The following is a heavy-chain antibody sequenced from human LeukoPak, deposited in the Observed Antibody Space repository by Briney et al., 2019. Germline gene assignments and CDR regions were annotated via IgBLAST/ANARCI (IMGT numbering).Heavy chain of an antibody. CDR3: AKTGITMVRGYYYYYMDV. Sequence: GGSLRLSCAASGFSFTTYWMSWVRQAPGKGLEWVANIKQDGTEKYYVDSVKGRFTISRDNSKYTLYLQMNSLRAEDTAVYYCAKTGITMVRGYYYYYMDVWGKGTTVTISS. CDR2: IKQDGTEK. V-gene: IGHV3-7*01. CDR1: GFSFTTYW. J-gene: IGHJ6*03. D-gene: IGHD3-10*01.